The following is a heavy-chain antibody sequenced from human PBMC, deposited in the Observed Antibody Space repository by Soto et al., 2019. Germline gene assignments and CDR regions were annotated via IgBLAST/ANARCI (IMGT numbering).Heavy chain of an antibody. J-gene: IGHJ4*02. D-gene: IGHD6-19*01. CDR2: AYYRSKWYS. CDR1: GDSVSSTSAA. V-gene: IGHV6-1*01. Sequence: TLSLTCAISGDSVSSTSAAWSWIRQSPSRGLEWLGRAYYRSKWYSDYAVSVKSRITINPDTSKNQFSLQLNSVTPEDTAVYYCARGSYYSGWVWGQGTLVTVSS. CDR3: ARGSYYSGWV.